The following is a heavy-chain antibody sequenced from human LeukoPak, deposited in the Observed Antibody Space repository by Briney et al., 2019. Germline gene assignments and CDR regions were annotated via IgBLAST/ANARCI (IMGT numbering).Heavy chain of an antibody. J-gene: IGHJ4*02. V-gene: IGHV1-2*02. CDR2: INPNSGGT. CDR3: ARVPYGSGTFDY. D-gene: IGHD3-10*01. CDR1: GYTFISYY. Sequence: ASVKVSCKASGYTFISYYMHWVRQAPGQGLEWMGWINPNSGGTNYAQKFQGRVTMTRDTSISTAYMELSRLRSDDTAVYYCARVPYGSGTFDYWGQGTLVTVSS.